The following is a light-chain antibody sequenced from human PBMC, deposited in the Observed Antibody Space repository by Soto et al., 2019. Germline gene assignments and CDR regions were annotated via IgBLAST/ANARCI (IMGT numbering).Light chain of an antibody. J-gene: IGKJ5*01. CDR1: HTVSIY. Sequence: ENVLTQSPGTLSLSLGERATLSGRASHTVSIYLTWYQQRPGQAPRLLISGASRRATGIPDRFSGSGSGTDFTLTISRLEPEDFALYYCQQYGTSPITFGQGTRLEIK. CDR2: GAS. CDR3: QQYGTSPIT. V-gene: IGKV3-20*01.